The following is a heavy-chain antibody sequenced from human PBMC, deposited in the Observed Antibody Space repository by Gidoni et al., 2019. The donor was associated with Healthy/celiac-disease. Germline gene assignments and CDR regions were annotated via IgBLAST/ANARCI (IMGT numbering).Heavy chain of an antibody. D-gene: IGHD6-6*01. Sequence: QVQLQQWGAGLLKPSETLSLTCAVYGGSFSGYSWSWIRQPPGKGLEWIGEINHSGSTNYNPSLKSRVTISVDTSKNQFSLKLSSVTAADTAVYYCARNTRRIAARPLHHYYYGMDVWGQGTTVTVSS. CDR1: GGSFSGYS. CDR2: INHSGST. J-gene: IGHJ6*02. CDR3: ARNTRRIAARPLHHYYYGMDV. V-gene: IGHV4-34*01.